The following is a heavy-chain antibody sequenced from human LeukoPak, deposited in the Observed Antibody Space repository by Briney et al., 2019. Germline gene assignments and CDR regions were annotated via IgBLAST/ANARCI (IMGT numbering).Heavy chain of an antibody. D-gene: IGHD6-19*01. CDR2: INHSGST. Sequence: SETLSLTCAVYVGSFSGYYWSWIRQPPGKGLEWIGEINHSGSTNYNPSLKSRVTISVDTSKNQFSLKLSSVTAADTAVYYCARGRRRSRVAGTRFDYWGQGTLVNVSS. V-gene: IGHV4-34*01. J-gene: IGHJ4*02. CDR1: VGSFSGYY. CDR3: ARGRRRSRVAGTRFDY.